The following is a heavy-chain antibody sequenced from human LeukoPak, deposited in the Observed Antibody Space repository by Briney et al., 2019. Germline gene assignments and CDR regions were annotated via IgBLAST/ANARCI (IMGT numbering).Heavy chain of an antibody. V-gene: IGHV4-30-2*01. Sequence: PSETLSLTCAVSGGSISSGGYSWSWIRRPPGKGLEWIGYIYHSGSTYYNPSLKSRVTISGDTSKNQFSLKLSSVTAADTAVYYCARVGQDGYYDFWSGYYYYYYMDVWGKGTTVTVSS. CDR3: ARVGQDGYYDFWSGYYYYYYMDV. CDR2: IYHSGST. CDR1: GGSISSGGYS. J-gene: IGHJ6*03. D-gene: IGHD3-3*01.